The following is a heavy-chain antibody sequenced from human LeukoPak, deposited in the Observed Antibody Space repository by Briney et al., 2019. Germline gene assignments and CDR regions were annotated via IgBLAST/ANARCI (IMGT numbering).Heavy chain of an antibody. V-gene: IGHV4-59*08. D-gene: IGHD2-2*01. J-gene: IGHJ4*02. CDR1: GGSISSYY. CDR3: ATYCSSNRCYFDY. CDR2: IYYSGTT. Sequence: SETLSLTCTVSGGSISSYYWSWIRQPPGKGLEWIGYIYYSGTTSYNPSLKSRVTISVDTSKNQLSLKLTSVTAADTAVYYCATYCSSNRCYFDYWGQGTRVTVSS.